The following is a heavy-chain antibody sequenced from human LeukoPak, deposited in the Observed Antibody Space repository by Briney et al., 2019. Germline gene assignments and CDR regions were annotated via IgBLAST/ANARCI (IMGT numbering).Heavy chain of an antibody. J-gene: IGHJ4*02. CDR2: ITATSSYI. CDR1: RFTFSDYS. V-gene: IGHV3-21*04. CDR3: ATGGVGGPYFFHS. Sequence: GGSLRLSCAASRFTFSDYSMIWVRQPPGKGLEWVSSITATSSYISYADSVKGRFAISRDNARTSLYLQMNSLRAEDTAVYFCATGGVGGPYFFHSWGQGTLVTVSS. D-gene: IGHD1-26*01.